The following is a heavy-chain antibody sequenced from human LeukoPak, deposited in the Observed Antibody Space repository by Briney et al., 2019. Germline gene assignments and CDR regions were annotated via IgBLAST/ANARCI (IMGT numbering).Heavy chain of an antibody. CDR3: AKDPSWGYSYFDY. D-gene: IGHD5-18*01. CDR1: GFTFSTHA. V-gene: IGHV3-23*01. CDR2: ISGSSGTT. Sequence: GESLRLSCAASGFTFSTHAMSWVRQAPGKGLEWVSAISGSSGTTYYADSVKGRFTISRDNSKNTLYLQMNSLRAEDTAVYYCAKDPSWGYSYFDYWGQGTLVTVSS. J-gene: IGHJ4*02.